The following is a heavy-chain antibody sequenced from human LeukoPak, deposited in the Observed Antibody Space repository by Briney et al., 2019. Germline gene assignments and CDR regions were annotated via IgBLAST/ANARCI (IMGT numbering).Heavy chain of an antibody. CDR3: ARDLGQYYDTSANWFDP. CDR2: INSDGSNT. D-gene: IGHD3-22*01. V-gene: IGHV3-74*01. Sequence: VGSLRLSCAASGFTFSNYWMHCVRHAPGKGLVWVSRINSDGSNTSYADSVKGRFTISRDNAKNTLNLQMNSLRAEDTAVYYCARDLGQYYDTSANWFDPWGQGTLVTVSS. CDR1: GFTFSNYW. J-gene: IGHJ5*02.